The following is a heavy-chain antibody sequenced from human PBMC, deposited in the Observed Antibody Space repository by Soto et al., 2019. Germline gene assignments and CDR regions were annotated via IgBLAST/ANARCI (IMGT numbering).Heavy chain of an antibody. Sequence: VQLVESGGGLVQPGGSLRLSCAASGFTFNSYWMTWVRQAPGKGLEWVANIKPDGSEKYYVDSVKGRFTISRDNAKNSLYLQMNSLRAEDTAVYYCTKVTTSSVFDYWGQGALVTVSS. CDR3: TKVTTSSVFDY. CDR1: GFTFNSYW. CDR2: IKPDGSEK. J-gene: IGHJ4*02. D-gene: IGHD4-17*01. V-gene: IGHV3-7*05.